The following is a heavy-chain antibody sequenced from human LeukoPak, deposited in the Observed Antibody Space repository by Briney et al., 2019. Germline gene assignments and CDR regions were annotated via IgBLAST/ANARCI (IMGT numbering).Heavy chain of an antibody. V-gene: IGHV3-20*04. J-gene: IGHJ4*02. Sequence: GGSLRLSCAASGFLFVNYGMSWVRQAPGKGLEWVSGINWNGGSTGYADSVKGRFTISRDNAKNSMYLQMKSLRAEDTALYYCARASIAVAATLYYFDYWGQGTLVTVSS. D-gene: IGHD6-19*01. CDR3: ARASIAVAATLYYFDY. CDR1: GFLFVNYG. CDR2: INWNGGST.